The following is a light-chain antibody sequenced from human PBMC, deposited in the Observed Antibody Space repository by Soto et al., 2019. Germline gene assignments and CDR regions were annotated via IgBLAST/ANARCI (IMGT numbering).Light chain of an antibody. CDR3: QQYDTSPRT. V-gene: IGKV3-20*01. J-gene: IGKJ1*01. CDR2: GAS. CDR1: PSVSSNY. Sequence: EVMLTQSPGTLSLSPEERATLSCRASPSVSSNYLAWYQQKSGQAPRLLIYGASNRATGIPDRFSGSGSGTDFTLTIRRLEPEDFAVYYCQQYDTSPRTFGKGTKVEFK.